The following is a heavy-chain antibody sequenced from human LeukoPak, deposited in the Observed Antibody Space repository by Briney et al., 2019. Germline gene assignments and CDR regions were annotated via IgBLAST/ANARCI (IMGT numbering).Heavy chain of an antibody. J-gene: IGHJ4*02. D-gene: IGHD6-19*01. CDR2: IRYDGGSE. CDR1: GFTLSRSN. Sequence: GGSLRLPCSSPGFTLSRSNMHWLRQTRGKGVECVAFIRYDGGSEYYAESVRGRFTISRDNNKNKLFLQMKSLRPEDTGLYYCARMTPVAGNSDCGGQGTVVTVSA. V-gene: IGHV3-30*02. CDR3: ARMTPVAGNSDC.